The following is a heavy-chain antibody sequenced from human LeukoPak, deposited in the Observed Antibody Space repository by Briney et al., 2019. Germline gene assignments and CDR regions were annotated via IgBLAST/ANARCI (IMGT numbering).Heavy chain of an antibody. CDR3: ARGSLWFGELRY. V-gene: IGHV4-38-2*02. CDR1: GYSISSGYY. D-gene: IGHD3-10*01. Sequence: SETLSLTCTVSGYSISSGYYWGWIRQPPGKGLEWIGEIRHSGSTNYNPSLKSRVTISVDTSKNQFSLKLSSVTAADTAVYYCARGSLWFGELRYWGQGPLVTVSS. J-gene: IGHJ4*02. CDR2: IRHSGST.